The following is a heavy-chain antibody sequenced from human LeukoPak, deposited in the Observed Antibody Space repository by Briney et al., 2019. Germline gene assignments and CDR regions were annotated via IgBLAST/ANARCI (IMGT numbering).Heavy chain of an antibody. CDR3: ARDSSGYMDV. CDR2: IYSGGST. Sequence: GGSLRLSCAASGFTVSSNYTSWVRQAPGKGLEWVSVIYSGGSTYYADSVKGRFTISRDNSKNTLYLQMNSLRAEDTAVYYCARDSSGYMDVWGKGTTVTISS. D-gene: IGHD3-22*01. V-gene: IGHV3-66*01. CDR1: GFTVSSNY. J-gene: IGHJ6*03.